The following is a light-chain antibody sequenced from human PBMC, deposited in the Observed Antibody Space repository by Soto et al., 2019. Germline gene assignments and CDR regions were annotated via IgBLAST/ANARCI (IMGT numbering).Light chain of an antibody. Sequence: DIQMTQSPSTLSGSVGDRVTITCRASQTISSWLAWYQQKPGKAPKLLIYKASTLKSGVPSRFSGSGSGTEFTLTISSLQPDDFATYYCQQRYNWPRTFGQGTKVDIK. CDR3: QQRYNWPRT. V-gene: IGKV1-5*03. J-gene: IGKJ1*01. CDR1: QTISSW. CDR2: KAS.